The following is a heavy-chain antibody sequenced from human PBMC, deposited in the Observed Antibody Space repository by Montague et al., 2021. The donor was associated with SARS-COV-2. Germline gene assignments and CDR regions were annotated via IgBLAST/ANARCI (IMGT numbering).Heavy chain of an antibody. J-gene: IGHJ3*02. V-gene: IGHV1-24*01. D-gene: IGHD3-3*01. CDR1: GHTVTEAP. Sequence: SVKVSCKVSGHTVTEAPMHWVRQAPGNGLEWMGSFDPAHGETVYAQTFQDRVTLTEDTSTDTAYMELSSLRFEDTAVYYCATEGLSVFGVVIYAFHMWGPGTMVTVSS. CDR3: ATEGLSVFGVVIYAFHM. CDR2: FDPAHGET.